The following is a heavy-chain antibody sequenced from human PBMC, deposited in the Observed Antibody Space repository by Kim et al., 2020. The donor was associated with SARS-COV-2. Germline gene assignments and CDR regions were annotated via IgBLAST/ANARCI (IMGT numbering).Heavy chain of an antibody. D-gene: IGHD1-26*01. CDR1: GFTVSSNY. CDR3: ARDGEMGYSGSYYAPRAGYYYGMDV. J-gene: IGHJ6*02. V-gene: IGHV3-53*01. Sequence: GGSLRLSCAASGFTVSSNYMSWVRQAPGKGLEWVSVIYSGGSTYYADSVKGRFTISRDNSKNTLYLQMNSLRAEDTAVYYCARDGEMGYSGSYYAPRAGYYYGMDVWGQGTTVSVSS. CDR2: IYSGGST.